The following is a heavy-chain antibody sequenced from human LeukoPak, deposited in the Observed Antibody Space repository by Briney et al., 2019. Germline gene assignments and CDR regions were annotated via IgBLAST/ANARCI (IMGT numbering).Heavy chain of an antibody. D-gene: IGHD2-8*01. Sequence: GGSLRLSCAASGFSVSGNYMNWVRQAPGKGLEWVSVIYSGGNTGYAASVKGRFTVSRDNYRNTVYLQMNSLRAEDTAVYYCARDLRLNGGYWGQGTLVPVSS. J-gene: IGHJ4*02. V-gene: IGHV3-66*01. CDR2: IYSGGNT. CDR3: ARDLRLNGGY. CDR1: GFSVSGNY.